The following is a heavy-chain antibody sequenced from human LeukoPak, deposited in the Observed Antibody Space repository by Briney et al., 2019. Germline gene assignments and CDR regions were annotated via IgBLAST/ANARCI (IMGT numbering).Heavy chain of an antibody. D-gene: IGHD3-10*01. J-gene: IGHJ6*02. V-gene: IGHV4-34*01. CDR1: GGSFSGYY. Sequence: KPSETLSLTCAVYGGSFSGYYWSWIRQPPGKGLEWIGEINHSGSTNYNPSLKSRVTISVDTSKNQFSLKLSSVTAADTAVYYCARGRGLSRGRGVPYYYYGMDVWGQGTTVTVSS. CDR2: INHSGST. CDR3: ARGRGLSRGRGVPYYYYGMDV.